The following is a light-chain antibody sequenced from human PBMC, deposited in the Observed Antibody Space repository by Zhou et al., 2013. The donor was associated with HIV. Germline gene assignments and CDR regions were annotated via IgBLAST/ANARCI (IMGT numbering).Light chain of an antibody. J-gene: IGKJ2*01. CDR2: AAS. Sequence: AIQMTQSPSSLSASVGDRVTITCRASQGIRNDLGWYQQQPGKAPKVLIYAASSLQSGVPPRFSGSGSGTDFTLTISSLQPEDFATYYCQQTNILPYTFGQGTKLEIK. V-gene: IGKV1-6*01. CDR1: QGIRND. CDR3: QQTNILPYT.